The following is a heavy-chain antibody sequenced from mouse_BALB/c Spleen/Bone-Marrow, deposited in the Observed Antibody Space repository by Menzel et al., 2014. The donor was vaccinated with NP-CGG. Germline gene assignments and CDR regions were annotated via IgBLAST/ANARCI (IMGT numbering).Heavy chain of an antibody. V-gene: IGHV1-7*01. Sequence: VQLQQSGAELAKPGASVKMSCKASGYTLTSHWMHWVKQRPGQGLEWIGYINPSTGYTEYNQKFKDKATLTADKSSSTAYMQLSSLTSEDSAVYYCARYHYGYDGFAYWGQGTLVTVSA. CDR2: INPSTGYT. J-gene: IGHJ3*01. D-gene: IGHD2-2*01. CDR3: ARYHYGYDGFAY. CDR1: GYTLTSHW.